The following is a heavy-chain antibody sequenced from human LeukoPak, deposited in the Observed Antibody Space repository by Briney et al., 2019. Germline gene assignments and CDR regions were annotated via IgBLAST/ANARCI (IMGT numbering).Heavy chain of an antibody. CDR2: IKSKTXGGTT. Sequence: GGSLRLSCAASGFTFSNAXXXXXXQAPGKGLEWVGRIKSKTXGGTTDYAAPVXXXXXISRDDSKNTLYLQMNNLKTEDTAVYYCTTRVNWGQGTLVTVSS. CDR3: TTRVN. CDR1: GFTFSNAX. V-gene: IGHV3-15*01. J-gene: IGHJ4*02.